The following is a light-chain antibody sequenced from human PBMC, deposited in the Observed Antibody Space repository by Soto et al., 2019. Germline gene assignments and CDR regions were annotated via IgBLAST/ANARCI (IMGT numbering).Light chain of an antibody. J-gene: IGKJ1*01. V-gene: IGKV3-20*01. CDR2: GAV. CDR3: QQCGSSTWT. Sequence: EIVLTQSPGTLSLAPGERATLSCRASESVGSAYLAWYQQKPGQAPRLLIHGAVNRATGIPDRISGSGSGTDFTLIISRLEPEDAAVYYCQQCGSSTWTFGQGTKVEI. CDR1: ESVGSAY.